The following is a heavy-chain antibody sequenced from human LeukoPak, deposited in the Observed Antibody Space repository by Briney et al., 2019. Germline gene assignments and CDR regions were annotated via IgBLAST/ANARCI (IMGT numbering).Heavy chain of an antibody. CDR1: GFTFSSHS. CDR3: ARDSAIVVLAYMDV. J-gene: IGHJ6*03. CDR2: ISRSSSYI. D-gene: IGHD2-15*01. V-gene: IGHV3-21*01. Sequence: GGSLRLSCAASGFTFSSHSMNWVRQAPGKGLEWVSSISRSSSYIYHADSVKGRFTISRDNTKNSLYLQMNNLRAEDTGVYYCARDSAIVVLAYMDVWGKGTTVTVSS.